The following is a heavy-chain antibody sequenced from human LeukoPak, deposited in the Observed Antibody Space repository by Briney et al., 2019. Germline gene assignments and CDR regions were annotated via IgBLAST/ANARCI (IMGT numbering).Heavy chain of an antibody. CDR1: GFTFSSYA. D-gene: IGHD3-22*01. CDR3: AKDRGGFSGYYDY. CDR2: ISGSGGST. V-gene: IGHV3-23*01. J-gene: IGHJ4*02. Sequence: GGSLRLSCAASGFTFSSYAMSWVRQAPGKGLEWVSAISGSGGSTYYADSVKGRFTISRDNSKNTLYPQMNSLRAEDTAVYYCAKDRGGFSGYYDYWGQGTLVTVSS.